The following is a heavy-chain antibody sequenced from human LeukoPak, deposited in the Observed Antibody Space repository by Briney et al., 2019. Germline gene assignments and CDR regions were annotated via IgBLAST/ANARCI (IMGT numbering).Heavy chain of an antibody. J-gene: IGHJ3*02. CDR1: GYTFTSYD. CDR2: MNPNSGNT. V-gene: IGHV1-8*01. D-gene: IGHD3-22*01. CDR3: ARDPYYDSSGYYEPHAFDI. Sequence: GAPVKVSCKASGYTFTSYDINWVRQATGQGLEWMGWMNPNSGNTGYAQKFQGRVTMTRNTSISTAYMELSSLRSEDTAVYYCARDPYYDSSGYYEPHAFDIWGQGTMVTVSS.